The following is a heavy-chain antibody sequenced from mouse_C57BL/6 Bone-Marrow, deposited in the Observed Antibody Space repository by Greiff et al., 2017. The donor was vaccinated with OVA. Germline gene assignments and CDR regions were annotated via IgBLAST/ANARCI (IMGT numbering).Heavy chain of an antibody. D-gene: IGHD6-1*01. CDR3: VSHSAYYYAMDY. Sequence: EVKLMESGGGLVQPKGSLKLSCAASGFSFNTYAMNWVRQAPGKGLEWVARIRSKSNNYATYYADSVKDRFTISRDDSESMLYLQMNNLKTEDTAMYYCVSHSAYYYAMDYWGQGTSVTVSS. CDR1: GFSFNTYA. CDR2: IRSKSNNYAT. J-gene: IGHJ4*01. V-gene: IGHV10-1*01.